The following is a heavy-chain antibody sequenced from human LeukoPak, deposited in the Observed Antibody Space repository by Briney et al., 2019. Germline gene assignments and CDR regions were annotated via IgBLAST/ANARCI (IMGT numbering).Heavy chain of an antibody. V-gene: IGHV1-46*03. CDR1: GYTFTSYY. CDR2: INPSGGST. J-gene: IGHJ4*02. D-gene: IGHD3-9*01. Sequence: ASVKVSCKASGYTFTSYYMHWVRQAPGQGLEWMGIINPSGGSTSYAQKFQGRVTMTRDTSTGTVYVELSSLRSEDTAVYYCARVRPHHYDILTGYLDYWGQGTLVTVSS. CDR3: ARVRPHHYDILTGYLDY.